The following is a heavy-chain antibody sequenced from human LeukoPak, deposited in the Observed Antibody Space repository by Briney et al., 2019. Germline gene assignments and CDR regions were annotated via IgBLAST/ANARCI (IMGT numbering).Heavy chain of an antibody. CDR3: ARGDGATPPDVFDV. CDR1: GFTFSSYS. V-gene: IGHV3-48*04. Sequence: GGSLRLSCAASGFTFSSYSMNWVRQAPGKGLEWVSYISSSSSTIYYADSVKGRFTISRDNTKNSLYLQMNSLRGEDAAVYYCARGDGATPPDVFDVWGQGTMVTVSS. D-gene: IGHD3-10*01. J-gene: IGHJ3*01. CDR2: ISSSSSTI.